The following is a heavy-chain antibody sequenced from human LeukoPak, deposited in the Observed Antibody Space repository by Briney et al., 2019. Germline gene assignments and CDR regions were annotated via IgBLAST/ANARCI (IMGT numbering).Heavy chain of an antibody. Sequence: SETLSLTCAVSGGSISSGGYSWSWIRQSPGKGLEWIGSFSHRGGSYHNPSLKSRVTISVDTSKNQFSLKLLSVTAADTAVYYCARAQDFSDSSGPNYLDFWGQGILVTVSS. CDR1: GGSISSGGYS. CDR2: FSHRGGS. CDR3: ARAQDFSDSSGPNYLDF. D-gene: IGHD3-22*01. V-gene: IGHV4-30-2*03. J-gene: IGHJ4*02.